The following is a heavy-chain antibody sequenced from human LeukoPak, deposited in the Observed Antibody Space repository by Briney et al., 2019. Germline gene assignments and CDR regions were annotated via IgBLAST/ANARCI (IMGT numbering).Heavy chain of an antibody. D-gene: IGHD3-22*01. CDR2: ISASGVDT. Sequence: GGFLRLSCAASGFTFSSYAMTWVRQAPGKGLEWVSAISASGVDTYYPDSVKGRFTISRDNSKNTLYLHMSSLRAEDTAVYFCAKRPRDSSGYYLGAFDGWGQGTTVTVSS. J-gene: IGHJ3*01. CDR3: AKRPRDSSGYYLGAFDG. CDR1: GFTFSSYA. V-gene: IGHV3-23*01.